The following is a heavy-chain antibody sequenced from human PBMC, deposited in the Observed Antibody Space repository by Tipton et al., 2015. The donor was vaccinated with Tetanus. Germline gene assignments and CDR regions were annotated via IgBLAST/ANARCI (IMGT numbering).Heavy chain of an antibody. J-gene: IGHJ6*02. Sequence: SLRLSCAASGFTFSNAWMNWVRQAPGKGLEWVGRIKSKTDGGTTDYAAPVKGRFTISRDDSKNTLYLQMNSLKTEDTAVYYCTTGAVVPAALPDYYYYYGMDVWGQGTTVTVSS. D-gene: IGHD2-2*01. CDR1: GFTFSNAW. CDR2: IKSKTDGGTT. CDR3: TTGAVVPAALPDYYYYYGMDV. V-gene: IGHV3-15*07.